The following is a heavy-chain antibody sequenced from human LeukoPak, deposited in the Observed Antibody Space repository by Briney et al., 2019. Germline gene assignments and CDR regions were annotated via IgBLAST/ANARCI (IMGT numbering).Heavy chain of an antibody. J-gene: IGHJ4*02. V-gene: IGHV3-30*18. Sequence: GGSLRLSCAASGFIFSGYEMNWVRQAPGKGLEWVAVISYDGSNKYYADSVKGRFTISRDNSKNTLYLQMNSLRAEDTAVYYCAKDREDIVVVPAAIGVYWGQGTLVTVSS. CDR2: ISYDGSNK. CDR1: GFIFSGYE. D-gene: IGHD2-2*02. CDR3: AKDREDIVVVPAAIGVY.